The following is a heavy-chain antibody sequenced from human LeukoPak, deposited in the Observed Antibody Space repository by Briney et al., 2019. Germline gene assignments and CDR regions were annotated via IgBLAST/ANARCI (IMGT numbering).Heavy chain of an antibody. V-gene: IGHV3-23*01. CDR1: GYTFSNYG. Sequence: GGSLRLSCVASGYTFSNYGMTWVRQAPGKGLEWASAVSASGGHTFYVDSARGRFTVSRDNSKNTLYLQMNSLRADDTAVYYCAKESGTSRPLDFWGQGTLVTVSS. D-gene: IGHD1-1*01. CDR2: VSASGGHT. CDR3: AKESGTSRPLDF. J-gene: IGHJ4*02.